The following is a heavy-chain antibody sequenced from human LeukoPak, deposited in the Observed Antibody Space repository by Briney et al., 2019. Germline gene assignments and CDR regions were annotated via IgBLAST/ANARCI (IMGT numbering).Heavy chain of an antibody. CDR2: ISSSSSTI. V-gene: IGHV3-48*01. D-gene: IGHD3-3*01. J-gene: IGHJ4*02. Sequence: GTLSLTCAVSGDSISSDIWWNWVRQAPGKGLEWVSYISSSSSTIYYADSVKGRFTISRDNAKNSLYLQMNSLRAEDTAVYYCARDSGMYYDFWSGYSAVDYWGQGTLVTVSS. CDR3: ARDSGMYYDFWSGYSAVDY. CDR1: GDSISSDI.